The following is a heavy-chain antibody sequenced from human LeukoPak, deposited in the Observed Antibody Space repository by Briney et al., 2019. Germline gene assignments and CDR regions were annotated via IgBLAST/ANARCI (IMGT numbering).Heavy chain of an antibody. CDR3: AKDSYYVLRYFDWLSNQWYYFDY. Sequence: GGSLRLSCAASGFTFSSYAMSWVRQAPGKGLEWVSAISGSGGSTYYADSVKGRFTISRDNSKNTLYLQMNSLRAEDTAVYYCAKDSYYVLRYFDWLSNQWYYFDYWGQGTLVTVPS. J-gene: IGHJ4*02. V-gene: IGHV3-23*01. D-gene: IGHD3-9*01. CDR2: ISGSGGST. CDR1: GFTFSSYA.